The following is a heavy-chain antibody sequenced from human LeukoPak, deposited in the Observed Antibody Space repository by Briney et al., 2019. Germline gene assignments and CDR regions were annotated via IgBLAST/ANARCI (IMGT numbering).Heavy chain of an antibody. V-gene: IGHV3-33*06. CDR3: AKFGDTQPLE. CDR1: GFTFRMYG. Sequence: GGSLRLSCAASGFTFRMYGMHWVRQAPGKGLEWVALILFDGSDQQYVDSVKGRFTISRDNSKNMLYLQMNSLRAEDTAVYYCAKFGDTQPLEWGQGTLVTVSS. D-gene: IGHD3-10*01. CDR2: ILFDGSDQ. J-gene: IGHJ4*02.